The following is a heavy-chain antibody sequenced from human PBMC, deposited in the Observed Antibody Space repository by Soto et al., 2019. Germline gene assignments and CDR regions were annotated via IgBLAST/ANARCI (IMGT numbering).Heavy chain of an antibody. CDR3: ARSTGGGYKFDP. CDR2: IIPIFGTA. CDR1: GGTFSSYA. D-gene: IGHD7-27*01. V-gene: IGHV1-69*06. Sequence: QVQLVQSGAEVKKPGASVKVSCKASGGTFSSYAISWVRQAPGQGLEWMGGIIPIFGTANYAQKFQGRVTITADKSPSTAYMELSSLRSEDKAVYYCARSTGGGYKFDPWGQGTLVTVSS. J-gene: IGHJ5*02.